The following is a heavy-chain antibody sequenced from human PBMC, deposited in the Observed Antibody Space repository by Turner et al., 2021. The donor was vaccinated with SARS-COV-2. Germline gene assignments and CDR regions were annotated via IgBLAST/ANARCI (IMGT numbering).Heavy chain of an antibody. V-gene: IGHV3-33*06. CDR3: AKSGFGYSSGWGYFDY. D-gene: IGHD6-19*01. CDR1: GFTFSRYG. CDR2: IWYDGSNK. Sequence: QVQLVEYGGGVVQPGRSLRLACAACGFTFSRYGMHWVRQAPGKGLEWVAVIWYDGSNKYYADSVKGRFTISRDNSKNTLYLQMNTLRAEDTAVYYCAKSGFGYSSGWGYFDYWGQGTLVTVSS. J-gene: IGHJ4*02.